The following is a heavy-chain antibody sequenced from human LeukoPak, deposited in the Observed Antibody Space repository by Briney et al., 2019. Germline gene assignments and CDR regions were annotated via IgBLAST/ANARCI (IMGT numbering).Heavy chain of an antibody. CDR2: IRYDGTNK. Sequence: GGSLRLSCAASGLTFSNYGMHWVRQAPDKGLEWVAFIRYDGTNKNYADSVKDRFTISRDNSKNTLYLQMNSLRAEDAAVYYCAKDYDFWSGYYSPTRGYFDYWGQGTLVTVSS. V-gene: IGHV3-30*02. J-gene: IGHJ4*02. CDR3: AKDYDFWSGYYSPTRGYFDY. D-gene: IGHD3-3*01. CDR1: GLTFSNYG.